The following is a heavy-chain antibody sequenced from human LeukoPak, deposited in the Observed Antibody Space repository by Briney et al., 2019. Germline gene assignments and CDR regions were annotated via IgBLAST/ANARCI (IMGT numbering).Heavy chain of an antibody. J-gene: IGHJ4*02. V-gene: IGHV4-39*01. CDR3: ATHFPGELKPYYFDY. CDR2: IYYSGST. Sequence: SETLSLTCTVSGCSISSRSYYWVWIRQPPGKGLEGIGSIYYSGSTYYNPYLKSRVTISVDTSKNQFSLKLSSVTAADTAVYYCATHFPGELKPYYFDYWGQGTLVTVSS. CDR1: GCSISSRSYY. D-gene: IGHD1-26*01.